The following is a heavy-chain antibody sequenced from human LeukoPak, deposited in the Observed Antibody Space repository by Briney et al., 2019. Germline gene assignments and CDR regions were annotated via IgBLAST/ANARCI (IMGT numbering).Heavy chain of an antibody. D-gene: IGHD3-16*01. Sequence: GGSLRLSCVASGFAFSTYWMHWVRQVPGKGLVWVSRVNSDGSTIYADSVEGRFTISRDNARNTFYLQMNSLRADDTAVYFCARDRAYFLDYWGQGTLVTVSS. CDR2: VNSDGST. J-gene: IGHJ4*02. V-gene: IGHV3-74*01. CDR1: GFAFSTYW. CDR3: ARDRAYFLDY.